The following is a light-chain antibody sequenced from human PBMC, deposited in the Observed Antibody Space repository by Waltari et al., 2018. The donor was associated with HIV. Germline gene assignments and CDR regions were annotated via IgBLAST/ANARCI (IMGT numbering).Light chain of an antibody. CDR1: QSVSSTY. J-gene: IGKJ2*01. Sequence: EIVLTQSPDTLSLSPGERATLSCRASQSVSSTYLAWYQQKTGQAPRLLIYAASSRATGTPDRFSGSGSGTDFTLTISSLEPDDFAVYFCQQYDSSPPMYTFGQGTKLGIK. CDR3: QQYDSSPPMYT. CDR2: AAS. V-gene: IGKV3-20*01.